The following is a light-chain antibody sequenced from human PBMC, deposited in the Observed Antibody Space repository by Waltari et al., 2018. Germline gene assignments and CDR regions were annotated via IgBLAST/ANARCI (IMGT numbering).Light chain of an antibody. CDR1: NSDVGSNHF. CDR3: CSYAGSSTWV. Sequence: QSALTQPASVSGSPGQSIAISCTGTNSDVGSNHFVSWFQQLRGKAPKLIIYAGSKRPSGISNRFSGSKSGNTASLTISGLQAGDETDYYCCSYAGSSTWVFGGGTKLTVL. V-gene: IGLV2-23*01. CDR2: AGS. J-gene: IGLJ3*02.